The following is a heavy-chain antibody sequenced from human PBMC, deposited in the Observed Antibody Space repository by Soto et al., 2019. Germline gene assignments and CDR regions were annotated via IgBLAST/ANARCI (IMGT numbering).Heavy chain of an antibody. CDR2: ISAYNGNA. J-gene: IGHJ5*02. CDR1: GYTFTIYG. CDR3: ARSPTPLSSTSFDNWFYP. D-gene: IGHD2-2*01. V-gene: IGHV1-18*01. Sequence: ASVKGSCKASGYTFTIYGISWVRQAPGQGLEWMGWISAYNGNANYAQKLQGRVTMTTDTSTSTAYMELSSLRSEDTAVYYCARSPTPLSSTSFDNWFYPWGQGTLVTV.